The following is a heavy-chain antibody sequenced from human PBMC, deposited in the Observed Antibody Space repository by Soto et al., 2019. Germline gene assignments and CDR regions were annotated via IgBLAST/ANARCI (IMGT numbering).Heavy chain of an antibody. CDR3: ATVFDV. Sequence: PGGSLMLSCAASGFTFSSYWMSWVRQAPGKGLEWVSRIDTDGGGTSYADSVKGRFTISTDNAENTVYLQMIGLRVEDTAVYYCATVFDVWGQGTLVTVSS. CDR2: IDTDGGGT. CDR1: GFTFSSYW. V-gene: IGHV3-74*01. D-gene: IGHD4-17*01. J-gene: IGHJ4*02.